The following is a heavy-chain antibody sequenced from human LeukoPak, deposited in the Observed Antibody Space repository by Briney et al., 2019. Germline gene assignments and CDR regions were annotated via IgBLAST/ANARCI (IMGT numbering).Heavy chain of an antibody. Sequence: PGGSLRLSCAASGFTFSNYAMSWVRQAPGKGLEWVSSISGSGGRTYYADSEKGRFTISRDNSKNTLYLQINSLRAEDTAVYYCAIDRMGAILYFDLWGRGTLVTVSS. J-gene: IGHJ2*01. V-gene: IGHV3-23*01. CDR3: AIDRMGAILYFDL. CDR2: ISGSGGRT. D-gene: IGHD1-26*01. CDR1: GFTFSNYA.